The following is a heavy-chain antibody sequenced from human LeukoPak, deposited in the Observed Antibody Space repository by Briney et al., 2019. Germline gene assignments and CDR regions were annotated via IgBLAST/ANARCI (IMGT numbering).Heavy chain of an antibody. CDR3: ARDGGGSSGYPFDY. CDR2: ISWNSGSI. J-gene: IGHJ4*02. D-gene: IGHD3-22*01. Sequence: GRSLRLSCAASGFTFDDYAMHWVRQAPGKGLEWVSGISWNSGSIGYADSVKGRFTISRDNAKNSLYLQMNSLRAEDTAVYYCARDGGGSSGYPFDYWGQGTLVTVSS. CDR1: GFTFDDYA. V-gene: IGHV3-9*01.